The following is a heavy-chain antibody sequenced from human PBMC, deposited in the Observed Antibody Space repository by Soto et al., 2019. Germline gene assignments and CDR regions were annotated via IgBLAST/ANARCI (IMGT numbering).Heavy chain of an antibody. D-gene: IGHD6-13*01. CDR2: IYYSGST. J-gene: IGHJ4*02. V-gene: IGHV4-39*01. CDR3: ARLEAAAGIGGPDY. CDR1: GGSISSSSYY. Sequence: KTSETLSLTCTVSGGSISSSSYYWGWIRQPPGKGLEWIGSIYYSGSTYYNPSLKSRVTISVDTSKNQFSLKLSSVTAADTAVYYCARLEAAAGIGGPDYWGQGTLVTVS.